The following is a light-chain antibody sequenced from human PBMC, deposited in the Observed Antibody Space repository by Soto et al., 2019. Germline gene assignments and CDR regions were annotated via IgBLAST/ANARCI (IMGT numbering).Light chain of an antibody. CDR1: SSDIGSYNF. Sequence: QSVLTQPASVSGPPGQSIAISCSGASSDIGSYNFVSWYQQHPGKAPKLMISEVNKRPSGISNRFSGSKSGNTASLTISGLQAEDEADYYCCSFAGSGTGVFGTGTKVTVL. V-gene: IGLV2-23*02. CDR3: CSFAGSGTGV. CDR2: EVN. J-gene: IGLJ1*01.